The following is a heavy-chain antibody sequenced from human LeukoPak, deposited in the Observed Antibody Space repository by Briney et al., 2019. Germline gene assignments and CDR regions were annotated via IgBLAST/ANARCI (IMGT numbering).Heavy chain of an antibody. CDR2: IYHSGST. V-gene: IGHV4-4*02. Sequence: PSGTLSLTCAVSGGSISSSNWWSWVRQPPGKGLEWIGEIYHSGSTNYNPSLKSRVTISVDKSKNQFSLKLSSVTAADTAVYYCATCSGGSCYRYYMDVWGKGTTVTVSS. CDR3: ATCSGGSCYRYYMDV. D-gene: IGHD2-15*01. CDR1: GGSISSSNW. J-gene: IGHJ6*03.